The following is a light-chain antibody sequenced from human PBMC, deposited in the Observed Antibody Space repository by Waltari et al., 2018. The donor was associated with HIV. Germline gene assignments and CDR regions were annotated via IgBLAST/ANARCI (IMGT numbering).Light chain of an antibody. V-gene: IGLV2-23*02. CDR2: EVK. CDR1: TSNVGTYTL. J-gene: IGLJ3*02. CDR3: CSYAGSDTLV. Sequence: HSALTQPASVSGSPGQSIPIPCPGTTSNVGTYTLVSCYQQHPGKAPKLLIYEVKRRPSGLSDRFSGSKSGNTASLTVSGLQAEDEAIYYCCSYAGSDTLVFGGGTSLTIL.